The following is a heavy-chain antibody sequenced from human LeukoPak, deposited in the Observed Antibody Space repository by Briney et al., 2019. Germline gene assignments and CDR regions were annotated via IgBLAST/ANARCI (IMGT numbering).Heavy chain of an antibody. CDR2: IRYDGSNK. D-gene: IGHD5-12*01. CDR1: GFTFSSYG. Sequence: GGSLRLSCAASGFTFSSYGMHWVRQAPGKGLEWVAFIRYDGSNKYYADSVKGRFTISRDNSKNTLYLQMNSLRAEDTAVYYCANVGGGYDLPAFDYWGQGTLVTVSS. J-gene: IGHJ4*02. V-gene: IGHV3-30*02. CDR3: ANVGGGYDLPAFDY.